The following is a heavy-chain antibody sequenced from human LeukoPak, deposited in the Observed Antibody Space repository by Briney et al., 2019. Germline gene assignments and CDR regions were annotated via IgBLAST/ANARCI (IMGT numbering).Heavy chain of an antibody. D-gene: IGHD6-25*01. J-gene: IGHJ5*02. CDR2: INHSGST. V-gene: IGHV4-34*01. Sequence: PSETLSLTCAVYGGSFSGYYWSWIRQPPGKGLEWIGEINHSGSTNYNPSLKSRVTISVDTSKNQFSLKLTSVTAADTAVYYCAREAAGQWFDPWGQGTLVTVSS. CDR1: GGSFSGYY. CDR3: AREAAGQWFDP.